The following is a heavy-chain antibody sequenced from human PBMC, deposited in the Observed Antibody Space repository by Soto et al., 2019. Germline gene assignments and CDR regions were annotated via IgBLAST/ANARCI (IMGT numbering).Heavy chain of an antibody. V-gene: IGHV1-69*12. J-gene: IGHJ6*02. CDR1: GGTFRNSA. Sequence: QVQLEQSGAEVKKPGSSVKLSCKASGGTFRNSAISWVRQAPGQGLEWMGGIMPIFRTSDYAQKFQGRVTITADESTNTAYMELSGLRSDDTAVYYCARDNDRPQLGGNYYYILDVWGHGTTVTVSS. D-gene: IGHD1-1*01. CDR3: ARDNDRPQLGGNYYYILDV. CDR2: IMPIFRTS.